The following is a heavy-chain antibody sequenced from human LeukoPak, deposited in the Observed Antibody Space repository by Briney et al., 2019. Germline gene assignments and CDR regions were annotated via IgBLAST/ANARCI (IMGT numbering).Heavy chain of an antibody. V-gene: IGHV3-43D*03. Sequence: GGSLRLSCAASGFTFDDYAMHWVRQAPGKGLEWVSLISWDGGSTYYADSVKGRFTISRDNSKNSLYLQMNSLRAEDTALYYCAKEAQITSEYYYYYYMDVWGKGTTVTISS. CDR1: GFTFDDYA. CDR2: ISWDGGST. D-gene: IGHD3-10*01. J-gene: IGHJ6*03. CDR3: AKEAQITSEYYYYYYMDV.